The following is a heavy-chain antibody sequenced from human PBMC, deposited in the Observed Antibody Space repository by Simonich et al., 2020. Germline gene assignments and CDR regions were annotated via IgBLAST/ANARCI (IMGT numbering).Heavy chain of an antibody. CDR3: ARSLGYYYYYYGMDV. V-gene: IGHV4-59*08. J-gene: IGHJ6*02. CDR1: GGSISSYY. D-gene: IGHD1-26*01. CDR2: IYYSGST. Sequence: QVRLQESGPGLVKPSETLSLTCTVSGGSISSYYWSWIRQPPGKGLAWIGYIYYSGSTNYNPSLKSQVTLAVDTSKNQFSLKLSSVTAADTAVYYCARSLGYYYYYYGMDVWGQGTTVTVSS.